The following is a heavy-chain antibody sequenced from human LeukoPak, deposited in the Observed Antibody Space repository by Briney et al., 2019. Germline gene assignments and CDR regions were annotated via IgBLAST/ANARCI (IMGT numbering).Heavy chain of an antibody. V-gene: IGHV3-64D*09. J-gene: IGHJ6*02. CDR1: GFTFSSYA. CDR2: ISSNGGST. CDR3: VKDSIVGATSGLNYYYYYGMDV. D-gene: IGHD1-26*01. Sequence: GGSLRLSCSTSGFTFSSYAMHWVRQAPGKGLEYVSAISSNGGSTYYADSVKGRFTISRDNSKNTLYLQMSSLRAEDTAVYYCVKDSIVGATSGLNYYYYYGMDVWGQGTTVTVSS.